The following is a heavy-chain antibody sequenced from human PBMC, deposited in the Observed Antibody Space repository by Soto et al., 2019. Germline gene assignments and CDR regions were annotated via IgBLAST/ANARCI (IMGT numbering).Heavy chain of an antibody. D-gene: IGHD2-2*01. CDR3: ARKEVGVVVPAANASKASGYYYYMDV. J-gene: IGHJ6*03. CDR1: GYSFTSYW. Sequence: GESLKISCKGSGYSFTSYWIGWVRQMPGKGLEWMGIIYPGDSDTRYSPSFQGQVTISADKSISTAYLEWSSLKASDTAMYFCARKEVGVVVPAANASKASGYYYYMDVWGKGTTVTVSS. CDR2: IYPGDSDT. V-gene: IGHV5-51*01.